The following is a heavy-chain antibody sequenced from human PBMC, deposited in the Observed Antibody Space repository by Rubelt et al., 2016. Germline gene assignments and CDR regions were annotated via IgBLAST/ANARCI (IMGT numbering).Heavy chain of an antibody. J-gene: IGHJ4*02. CDR2: INAGNGNT. Sequence: QVQLVQSGAEVKKPGASVKVSCKAAGYSFTTYSIHWVRQAPRQRLEWMGWINAGNGNTKYSQKFQGRVTITRDTSASTAYMELSSLRSEDTAIYYCATGYSSGWYVAYWGQGTLVTVSS. V-gene: IGHV1-3*01. CDR1: GYSFTTYS. D-gene: IGHD6-19*01. CDR3: ATGYSSGWYVAY.